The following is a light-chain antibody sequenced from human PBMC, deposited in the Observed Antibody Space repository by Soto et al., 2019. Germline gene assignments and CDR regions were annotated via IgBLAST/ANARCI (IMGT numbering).Light chain of an antibody. Sequence: QSVMTQPPSVSAAPGQKVTISCSGSSSNIGGNSVSWYQQLPGTAPKLLIYDDDKRPSGIPDRFSGSKSGTSATLGITGFQTGDEADYYCQVWDSSSDHHYVFGTGTKVTVL. CDR2: DDD. J-gene: IGLJ1*01. CDR1: SSNIGGNS. V-gene: IGLV1-51*01. CDR3: QVWDSSSDHHYV.